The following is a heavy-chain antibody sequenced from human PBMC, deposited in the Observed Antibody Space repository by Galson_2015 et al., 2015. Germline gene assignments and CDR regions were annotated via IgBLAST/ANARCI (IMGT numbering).Heavy chain of an antibody. Sequence: SVKVSCKASGGTFSSYAISWVRQAPGQGLEWMGGIIPIFGTANYAQKFQGRVTITADESTSTAYMELSSLRSEDTAVYYCARDRVDDFWNYGMDVWGQGTTVTVSS. V-gene: IGHV1-69*13. J-gene: IGHJ6*02. CDR1: GGTFSSYA. CDR2: IIPIFGTA. D-gene: IGHD3-3*01. CDR3: ARDRVDDFWNYGMDV.